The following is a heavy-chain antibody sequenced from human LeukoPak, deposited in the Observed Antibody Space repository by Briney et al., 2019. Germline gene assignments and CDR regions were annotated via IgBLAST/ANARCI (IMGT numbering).Heavy chain of an antibody. V-gene: IGHV1-18*01. CDR3: ARKVSGYSVDY. D-gene: IGHD6-13*01. J-gene: IGHJ4*02. CDR1: GYTFTSYG. CDR2: ISAYNGNT. Sequence: ASVKVSCKASGYTFTSYGISWVRQAPGQGLEWMGWISAYNGNTNYAQKLQGRVTMTKDTSTSAAYMELRSLRSDDTAVYYCARKVSGYSVDYWGQGTLVTVSS.